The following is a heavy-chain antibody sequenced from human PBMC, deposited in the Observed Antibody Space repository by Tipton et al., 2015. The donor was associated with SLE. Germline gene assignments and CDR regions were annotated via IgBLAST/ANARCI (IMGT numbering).Heavy chain of an antibody. D-gene: IGHD6-19*01. CDR2: IYYSGST. CDR1: GGSLSSSGYY. V-gene: IGHV4-39*07. J-gene: IGHJ4*02. CDR3: ARADI. Sequence: TLSLTCTVSGGSLSSSGYYWGWLRQPPGKGLEWIGSIYYSGSTYYNPSLKSRVTISVDRSKNQYSLSLTSVTAADTAVYYCARADIWGQGTLVTVSS.